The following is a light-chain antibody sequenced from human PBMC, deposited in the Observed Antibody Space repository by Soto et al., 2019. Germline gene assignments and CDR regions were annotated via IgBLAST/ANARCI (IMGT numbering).Light chain of an antibody. CDR2: GAS. V-gene: IGKV3-15*01. J-gene: IGKJ1*01. CDR3: HQYNNWPPWT. CDR1: QSVSSN. Sequence: EIVMTQSPATLSVSPGEGAALSCSASQSVSSNLAWYQQKPGQAPRLLIYGASTRATGIPARFSGSGSGTEFTLTISSLQSEDYAVYYCHQYNNWPPWTFGQGTKVAIK.